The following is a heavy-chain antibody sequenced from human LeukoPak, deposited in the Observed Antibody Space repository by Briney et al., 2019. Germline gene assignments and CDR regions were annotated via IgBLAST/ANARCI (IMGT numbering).Heavy chain of an antibody. CDR2: ISGSGSRP. D-gene: IGHD2-2*01. CDR1: VFTFSSCA. CDR3: ARLPETGYCSSTSCHESYFDY. J-gene: IGHJ4*02. Sequence: PGGALRLSCAASVFTFSSCAMSWVPQAPGKGLEWVSAISGSGSRPYYAHCEKRRFTISRDNSKNTLYLQMNSLRAEDTAVYYCARLPETGYCSSTSCHESYFDYWGQGTLVTVP. V-gene: IGHV3-23*01.